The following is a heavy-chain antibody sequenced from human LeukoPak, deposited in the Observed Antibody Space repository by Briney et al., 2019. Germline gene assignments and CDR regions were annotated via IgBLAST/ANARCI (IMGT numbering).Heavy chain of an antibody. Sequence: GGSLRLSCAASGFTFSNAWMNWVRQAPGKGLEWVGRIKSKTDGGTTDYAAPVKGRFTISRDDSKNTLYLQMNSLKTEDTAVYYCARALLTVVKGGFDYWGQGTLVTVSS. V-gene: IGHV3-15*07. CDR2: IKSKTDGGTT. J-gene: IGHJ4*02. CDR1: GFTFSNAW. CDR3: ARALLTVVKGGFDY. D-gene: IGHD4-23*01.